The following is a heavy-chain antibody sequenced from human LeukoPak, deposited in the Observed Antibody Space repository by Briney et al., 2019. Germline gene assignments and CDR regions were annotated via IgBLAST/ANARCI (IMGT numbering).Heavy chain of an antibody. J-gene: IGHJ3*02. D-gene: IGHD3-22*01. CDR3: ARARNYYDSSDYYYEGDAFDI. CDR1: AGSISSYH. V-gene: IGHV4-59*01. CDR2: IYSIGSN. Sequence: SETLSLTCPVSAGSISSYHWSWIRQPPGNGLECIGFIYSIGSNTYNPSLKSRVPISVATSTNQSSLKLSSVTAAAPAVDYCARARNYYDSSDYYYEGDAFDIWGQGTMVTVSS.